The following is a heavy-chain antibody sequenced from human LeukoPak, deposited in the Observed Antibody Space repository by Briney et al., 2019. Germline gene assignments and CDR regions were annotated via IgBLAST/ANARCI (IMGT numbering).Heavy chain of an antibody. J-gene: IGHJ6*03. CDR1: GYTFTSYG. V-gene: IGHV1-18*01. CDR3: ASRAYSRDYYYYYYMDV. Sequence: ASVKVSCKASGYTFTSYGISWVRQAPGQGLEWMGWISAYNGNTNYAQKLQSRVTMTTDTSTSTAYMELRSLRSDDTAVYYCASRAYSRDYYYYYYMDVWGKGTTVTVSS. D-gene: IGHD4-11*01. CDR2: ISAYNGNT.